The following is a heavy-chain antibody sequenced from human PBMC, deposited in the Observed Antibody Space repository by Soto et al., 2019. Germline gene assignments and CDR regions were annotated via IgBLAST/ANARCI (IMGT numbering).Heavy chain of an antibody. V-gene: IGHV4-59*01. Sequence: ETLSLTCTVSGGSISSYYWSWIRQPPGKGLEWIGYIYYSGSTNYNPSLKSRVTISVDTSKNQFSLKLSSVTAADTAVYYCARRGNSSSSLRWFDPWGQGTLVTVSS. J-gene: IGHJ5*02. D-gene: IGHD6-6*01. CDR1: GGSISSYY. CDR3: ARRGNSSSSLRWFDP. CDR2: IYYSGST.